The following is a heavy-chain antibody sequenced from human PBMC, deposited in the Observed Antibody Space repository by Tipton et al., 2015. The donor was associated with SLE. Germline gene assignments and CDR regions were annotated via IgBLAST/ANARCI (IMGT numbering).Heavy chain of an antibody. CDR2: IYYTGDT. V-gene: IGHV4-59*08. CDR3: ARLSGSEPAV. CDR1: ADSIRRSY. J-gene: IGHJ6*02. Sequence: TLSLTCSVSADSIRRSYWSWIRQPPGKGLEWIGYIYYTGDTNYNPPLKSRVTISADTSKNQISLMLSSVTAADTAVYYCARLSGSEPAVWGQGTTVTVSS. D-gene: IGHD1-26*01.